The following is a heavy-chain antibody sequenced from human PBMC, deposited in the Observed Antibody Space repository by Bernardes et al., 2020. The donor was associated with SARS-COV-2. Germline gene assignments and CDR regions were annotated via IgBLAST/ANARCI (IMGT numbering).Heavy chain of an antibody. D-gene: IGHD6-25*01. CDR3: GRDRDQRDLNFLAY. V-gene: IGHV1-18*04. J-gene: IGHJ4*02. CDR1: GYTFTSDG. CDR2: ISGKKLNT. Sequence: ASMKVSCKASGYTFTSDGISWVRQAPGQGLEWIGWISGKKLNTNYAQKFQGRVTMTADTSTSTAYMELMDLRSDDTAVYFCGRDRDQRDLNFLAYWGQGTLVTVSS.